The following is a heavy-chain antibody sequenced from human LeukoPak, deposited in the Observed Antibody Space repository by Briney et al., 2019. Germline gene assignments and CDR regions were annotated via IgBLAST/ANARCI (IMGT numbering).Heavy chain of an antibody. CDR1: GGSISSGGYY. CDR3: ARVARYCSSTSSYIDRAWIQPLCTRFGIDY. V-gene: IGHV4-31*03. CDR2: IYYSGST. D-gene: IGHD2-2*02. J-gene: IGHJ4*02. Sequence: SETLSLTCTVSGGSISSGGYYWSWIRQHPGKGLEWIGYIYYSGSTYYNPSLKSRVTISVDTSKDQFSLKLSSVTAADTAVYYCARVARYCSSTSSYIDRAWIQPLCTRFGIDYWGQGTLVTVSS.